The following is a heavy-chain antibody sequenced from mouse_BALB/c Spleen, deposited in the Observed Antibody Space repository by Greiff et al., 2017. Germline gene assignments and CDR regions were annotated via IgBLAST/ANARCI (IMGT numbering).Heavy chain of an antibody. CDR3: ARTALRRENYYAMDY. Sequence: EVQLVESGGGLVQPGGSRKLSCAASGFTFSSFGMHWVRQAPEKGLEWVAYISSGSSTIYYADTVKGRFTISRDNPKNTLFLQMTSLRSEDTAMYYCARTALRRENYYAMDYWGQGTSVTVSS. J-gene: IGHJ4*01. V-gene: IGHV5-17*02. CDR1: GFTFSSFG. CDR2: ISSGSSTI. D-gene: IGHD1-2*01.